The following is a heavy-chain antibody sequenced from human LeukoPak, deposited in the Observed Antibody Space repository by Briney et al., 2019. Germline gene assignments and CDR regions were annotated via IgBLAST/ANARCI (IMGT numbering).Heavy chain of an antibody. CDR3: ATYRSSWSSFDF. Sequence: ASVKVSCKASGYTFTDYYMHWVRLAPGQGPEWMGWINPVSGGTTYTQKFQARVTMTRDTSISTAYMELSRLTSGDTAVYYCATYRSSWSSFDFRGQGTLVTVSS. CDR1: GYTFTDYY. J-gene: IGHJ4*02. V-gene: IGHV1-2*02. D-gene: IGHD6-13*01. CDR2: INPVSGGT.